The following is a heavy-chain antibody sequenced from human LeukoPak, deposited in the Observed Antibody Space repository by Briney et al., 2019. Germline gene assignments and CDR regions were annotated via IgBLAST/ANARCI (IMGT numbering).Heavy chain of an antibody. CDR1: GGSISIYY. CDR2: IYYRGST. J-gene: IGHJ6*03. CDR3: ARWTSDGYYYYMDV. D-gene: IGHD3/OR15-3a*01. V-gene: IGHV4-59*12. Sequence: SETLSLTCTVSGGSISIYYWSWIRQPPGEGRECIGYIYYRGSTNYNPPRRTRVTISVAKSKNQFSLKLSSVTAADAAVYYCARWTSDGYYYYMDVWGKGTTVTVSS.